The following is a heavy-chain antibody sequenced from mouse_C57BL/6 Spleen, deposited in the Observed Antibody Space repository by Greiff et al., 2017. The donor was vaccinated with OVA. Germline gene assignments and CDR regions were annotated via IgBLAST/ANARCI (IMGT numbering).Heavy chain of an antibody. CDR1: GFTFSDYG. Sequence: EVKLMESGGGLVKPGGSLKLSCAASGFTFSDYGMHWVRQAPEKGLEWVAYISSGSSTIYYADTGKGRFTISRDNAKNTLFLQMTSLRSEDTAMYYCARVYGYDEGYAMDYWGQGTSVTVSS. D-gene: IGHD2-2*01. CDR3: ARVYGYDEGYAMDY. CDR2: ISSGSSTI. J-gene: IGHJ4*01. V-gene: IGHV5-17*01.